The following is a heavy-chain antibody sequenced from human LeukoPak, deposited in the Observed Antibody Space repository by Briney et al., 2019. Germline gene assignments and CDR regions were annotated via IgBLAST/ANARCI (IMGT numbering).Heavy chain of an antibody. D-gene: IGHD3-16*01. Sequence: GGSLRLSCAASGFTFDDYAMHWVRQAPGKGLEWVSGISWNSGSIGYADSVKGRFTISRDNAENSLYLQMNSLRAEDTALYYCAKDRSSGGAFDYWGQGTLVTVSS. J-gene: IGHJ4*02. V-gene: IGHV3-9*01. CDR2: ISWNSGSI. CDR3: AKDRSSGGAFDY. CDR1: GFTFDDYA.